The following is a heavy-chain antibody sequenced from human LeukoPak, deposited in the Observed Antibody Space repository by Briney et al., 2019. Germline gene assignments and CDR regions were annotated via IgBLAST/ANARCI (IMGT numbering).Heavy chain of an antibody. J-gene: IGHJ4*02. D-gene: IGHD1-1*01. Sequence: SETLSLTCTVSGGPISSYYWSWIRQPPGKGLEWIGYIYYSGSTNYNPSLKSRVTISVDTSKNQFSLKLSSVTAADTAVYYCASLNWNDRDYWGQGTLVTVSS. CDR3: ASLNWNDRDY. V-gene: IGHV4-59*01. CDR2: IYYSGST. CDR1: GGPISSYY.